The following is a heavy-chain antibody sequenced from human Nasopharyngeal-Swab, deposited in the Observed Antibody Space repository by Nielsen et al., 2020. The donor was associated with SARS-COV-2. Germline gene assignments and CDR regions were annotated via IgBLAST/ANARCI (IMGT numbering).Heavy chain of an antibody. CDR1: GYTLTELP. D-gene: IGHD4-11*01. CDR2: FDPEDGET. J-gene: IGHJ6*02. Sequence: ASVTVSCKVSGYTLTELPMHWVRQAPGKGLEWMGGFDPEDGETIYAQKFQGRVTMTEDTSTDTAYMELSSLRSEDTAVYYCARDFKVTTSLSPYYYYGMDVWGQGTTVTVSS. V-gene: IGHV1-24*01. CDR3: ARDFKVTTSLSPYYYYGMDV.